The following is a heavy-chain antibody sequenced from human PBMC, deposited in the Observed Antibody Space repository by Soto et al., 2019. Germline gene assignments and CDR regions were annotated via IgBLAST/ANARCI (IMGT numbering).Heavy chain of an antibody. D-gene: IGHD2-15*01. CDR3: ARELPERVGKGYCSGGSCIGSHAFDI. CDR2: IYHSGST. Sequence: SETLSLTCSVSSGSISSSNWWSWVRQPPGKGLEWIGEIYHSGSTNYNPSLKSRVTISVDKSKNQFSLKLSSVTAADTAVYYCARELPERVGKGYCSGGSCIGSHAFDIWGQGTMVTVSS. V-gene: IGHV4-4*02. J-gene: IGHJ3*02. CDR1: SGSISSSNW.